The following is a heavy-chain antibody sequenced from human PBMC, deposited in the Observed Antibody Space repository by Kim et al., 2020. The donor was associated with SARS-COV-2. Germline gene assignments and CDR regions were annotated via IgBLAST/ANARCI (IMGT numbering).Heavy chain of an antibody. CDR2: ISAYNGNT. Sequence: ASVKVSCKASGYTFTSYGISWVRQAPGQGLEWMGWISAYNGNTNYAQKLQGRVTMTTDTSTSTAYMELRSLRSDDTAVYYCAREDDYVWGSYRHNYYYYYGMDVWGQGTTVTVSS. J-gene: IGHJ6*02. D-gene: IGHD3-16*02. CDR3: AREDDYVWGSYRHNYYYYYGMDV. V-gene: IGHV1-18*01. CDR1: GYTFTSYG.